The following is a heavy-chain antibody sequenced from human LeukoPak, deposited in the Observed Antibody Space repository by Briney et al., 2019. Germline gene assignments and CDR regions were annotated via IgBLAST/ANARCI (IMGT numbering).Heavy chain of an antibody. Sequence: GSLRLSCAASGFTVSSNYMSWIRQPPGKGLEWIGEINHSGSTNYNPSLKSRVTISVDTSKNQFSLKLSSVTAADTAVYYCARTKLTIAAAGSYNWFDPWGQGTLVTVSS. J-gene: IGHJ5*02. CDR3: ARTKLTIAAAGSYNWFDP. CDR2: INHSGST. D-gene: IGHD6-13*01. CDR1: GFTVSSNY. V-gene: IGHV4-34*01.